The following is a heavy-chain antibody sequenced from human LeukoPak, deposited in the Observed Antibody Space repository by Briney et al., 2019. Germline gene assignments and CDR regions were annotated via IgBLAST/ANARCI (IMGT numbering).Heavy chain of an antibody. CDR2: ISSGGSYI. J-gene: IGHJ4*02. CDR3: AAGDNSDY. D-gene: IGHD2/OR15-2a*01. Sequence: GGSLRLSCAASGFTFSNYNMNWARQAPGKGLEWVSSISSGGSYIYYADSVKGRFTISRDNAKNSLYLQMNSLRAEDTAVYYCAAGDNSDYWGQGTLVTVSS. V-gene: IGHV3-21*01. CDR1: GFTFSNYN.